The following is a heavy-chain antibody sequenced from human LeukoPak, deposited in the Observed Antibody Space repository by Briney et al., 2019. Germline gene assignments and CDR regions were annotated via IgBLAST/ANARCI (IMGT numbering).Heavy chain of an antibody. D-gene: IGHD2-2*01. CDR1: GYSFTSSG. Sequence: ASVKVSCKASGYSFTSSGITWVRQAPGQGLEWMGWISGYNGNTADAQIFQGRVTMTTDTSTSTAYMELRSLRSDDTAVYYCARSGHCSGTSYYGEGIDFWGQGTLVTVSS. V-gene: IGHV1-18*01. CDR3: ARSGHCSGTSYYGEGIDF. J-gene: IGHJ4*02. CDR2: ISGYNGNT.